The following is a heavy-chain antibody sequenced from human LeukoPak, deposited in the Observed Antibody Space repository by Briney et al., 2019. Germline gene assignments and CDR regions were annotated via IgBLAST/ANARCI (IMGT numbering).Heavy chain of an antibody. CDR1: GFTFSSYA. CDR3: ARDPGSSWSGDY. Sequence: GGSLRLSCAASGFTFSSYAMHWVRQAPGKGLEWVAVISYDGSNKYYADSVKGRFTISRDNSKNTLYLQMNSLRDEDTAVYYCARDPGSSWSGDYWGQGTLVTVSS. D-gene: IGHD6-13*01. J-gene: IGHJ4*02. CDR2: ISYDGSNK. V-gene: IGHV3-30-3*01.